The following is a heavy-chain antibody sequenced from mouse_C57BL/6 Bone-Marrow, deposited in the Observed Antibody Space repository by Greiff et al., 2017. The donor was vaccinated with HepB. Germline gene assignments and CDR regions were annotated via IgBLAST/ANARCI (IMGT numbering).Heavy chain of an antibody. J-gene: IGHJ2*01. Sequence: VQLQQSGAELVRPGASVTLSCTASGFNIKDDYMHWVKRRPEQGLEWIGWIDPENGDTEYASKFLGKATITADTSSNTAYLQLSSLKSEDTALYYCTRPQAYYSNCGGGDYWGEGTTLTVSS. CDR2: IDPENGDT. D-gene: IGHD2-5*01. CDR3: TRPQAYYSNCGGGDY. V-gene: IGHV14-4*01. CDR1: GFNIKDDY.